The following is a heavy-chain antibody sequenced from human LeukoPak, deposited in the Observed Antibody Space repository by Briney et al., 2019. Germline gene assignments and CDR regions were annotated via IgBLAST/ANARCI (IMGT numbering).Heavy chain of an antibody. CDR1: GFTFSSYS. V-gene: IGHV3-48*01. J-gene: IGHJ6*02. D-gene: IGHD3-3*01. CDR2: ISSSSSTI. CDR3: ARGVRFLEWLSIYGMDV. Sequence: PGGSLRLSCAASGFTFSSYSMNWVRQAPGKGLEWVSYISSSSSTIYYADSVKGRFTISRDNAKNSLYLQMNSLRGEDTAVYYCARGVRFLEWLSIYGMDVWGQGTTVTVSS.